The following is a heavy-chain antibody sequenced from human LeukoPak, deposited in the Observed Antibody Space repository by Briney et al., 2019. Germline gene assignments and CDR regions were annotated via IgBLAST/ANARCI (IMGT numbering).Heavy chain of an antibody. Sequence: SETLSLTCTVSGGSISSYYWSWIRQPPGKGLEWIGYIYYSGSTNYNPSLKSRVTISVDTSKNQFSLKLSSVTAADTAVYYCARDRRLGYYDSSGYSLQYWYFDPWGRGTLVTVSS. CDR2: IYYSGST. V-gene: IGHV4-59*01. J-gene: IGHJ2*01. CDR1: GGSISSYY. D-gene: IGHD3-22*01. CDR3: ARDRRLGYYDSSGYSLQYWYFDP.